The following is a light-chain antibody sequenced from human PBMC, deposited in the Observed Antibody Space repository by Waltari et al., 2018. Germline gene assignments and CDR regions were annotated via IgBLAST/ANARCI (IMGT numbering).Light chain of an antibody. V-gene: IGKV3-11*01. CDR2: DAY. Sequence: EIVLTQSPATLPLSPGERATLSCRASQSVDSYVAWYQQKPGQAPRLLIADAYNRAAGIPARFSGSGYGTDFTLTISSLEPEDFAVYYCQHRRSWPLTFGGGTKVEIK. J-gene: IGKJ4*01. CDR3: QHRRSWPLT. CDR1: QSVDSY.